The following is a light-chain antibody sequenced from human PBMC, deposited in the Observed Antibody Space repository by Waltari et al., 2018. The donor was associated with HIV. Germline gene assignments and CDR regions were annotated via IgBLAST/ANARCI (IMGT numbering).Light chain of an antibody. V-gene: IGLV2-14*01. CDR1: DVGGYNY. CDR3: CSYASSTTLDV. Sequence: DVGGYNYVSWYQQHPGKAPKLLIYEVSNRPSGISNRFSGSKSGNTASLTISGLQAEDEADYYCCSYASSTTLDVFGGGTKLTVL. J-gene: IGLJ2*01. CDR2: EVS.